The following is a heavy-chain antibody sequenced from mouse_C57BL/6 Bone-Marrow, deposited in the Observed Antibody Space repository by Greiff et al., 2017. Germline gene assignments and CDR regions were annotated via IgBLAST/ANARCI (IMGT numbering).Heavy chain of an antibody. CDR2: IYPSDSYT. V-gene: IGHV1-50*01. Sequence: QVQLQQSGAELVKPGASVKLSCKASGYTFTSYWMQWVKQRPGQGLEWIGEIYPSDSYTNYNQKFKGKATLTVDTSSSTAYMQLSSLTSEDSAVYYCARGGDDAYWGQGTLVTVSA. J-gene: IGHJ3*01. D-gene: IGHD3-3*01. CDR1: GYTFTSYW. CDR3: ARGGDDAY.